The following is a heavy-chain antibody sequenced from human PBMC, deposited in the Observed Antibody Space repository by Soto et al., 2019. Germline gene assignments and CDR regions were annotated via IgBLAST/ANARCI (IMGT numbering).Heavy chain of an antibody. D-gene: IGHD3-22*01. CDR1: GFTFSSYG. J-gene: IGHJ4*02. V-gene: IGHV3-30*18. CDR3: AKGVRYYYDSSGYPPYYFDY. CDR2: ISYDGSNK. Sequence: GGSLRLSCAASGFTFSSYGMHWVRQAPGKGLEWVAVISYDGSNKYYADSVKGRFTISRDNSKNTLYLQMNSLRAEDMAVYYCAKGVRYYYDSSGYPPYYFDYWGQGTLVTVSS.